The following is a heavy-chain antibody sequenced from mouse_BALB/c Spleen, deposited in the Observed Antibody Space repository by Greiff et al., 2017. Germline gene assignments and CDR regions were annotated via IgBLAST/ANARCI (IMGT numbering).Heavy chain of an antibody. Sequence: QVQLKQSGAELAKPGASVKMSCKASGYTFTSYWMHWVKQRPGQGLEWIGYINPSTGYTEYNQKFKDKATLTADKSSSTAYMQLSSLTSEDSAVYYCARGGNYDYTLAYWGQGTLGTVSA. J-gene: IGHJ3*01. CDR2: INPSTGYT. D-gene: IGHD2-4*01. CDR3: ARGGNYDYTLAY. V-gene: IGHV1-7*01. CDR1: GYTFTSYW.